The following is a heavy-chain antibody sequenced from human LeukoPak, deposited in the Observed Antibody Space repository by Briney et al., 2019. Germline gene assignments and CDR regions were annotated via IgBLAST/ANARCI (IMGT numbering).Heavy chain of an antibody. Sequence: GGSLRLSCAASGFTFSSYWMSWVRQAPGKGLEWVANIKQDGSAKYYVDSVKGRFTISRDNAKNSLYLQMNSLRAEDTAVYYCARDGTRPYYYGSGSYPAKYYFDYWGQGTLVTVSS. D-gene: IGHD3-10*01. CDR2: IKQDGSAK. CDR1: GFTFSSYW. CDR3: ARDGTRPYYYGSGSYPAKYYFDY. V-gene: IGHV3-7*01. J-gene: IGHJ4*02.